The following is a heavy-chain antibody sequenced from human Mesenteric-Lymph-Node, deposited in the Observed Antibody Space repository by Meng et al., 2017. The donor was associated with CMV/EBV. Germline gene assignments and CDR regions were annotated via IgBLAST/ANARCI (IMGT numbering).Heavy chain of an antibody. CDR2: IIPRSGGT. V-gene: IGHV1-2*06. CDR1: GYTFTSYG. CDR3: ARGLEYCSSTSCQQYYFDY. D-gene: IGHD2-2*01. Sequence: ASVKVSCKASGYTFTSYGISWVRQAPGQGLEWMGRIIPRSGGTNYAQKFQGRVTMTRERSISTAYMELSSLRSDDTAVYYCARGLEYCSSTSCQQYYFDYWGQGSLVTVSS. J-gene: IGHJ4*02.